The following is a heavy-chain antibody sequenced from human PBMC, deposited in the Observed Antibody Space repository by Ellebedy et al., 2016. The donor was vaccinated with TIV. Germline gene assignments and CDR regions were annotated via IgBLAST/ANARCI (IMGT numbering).Heavy chain of an antibody. D-gene: IGHD1-7*01. Sequence: GESLKISCATSGFPFSAYAMSWVRQAPGKGLEWVASAGGSGASAYYADSVKGRFTISRDTSKNTLDLQMNSLRVEDTAVYYCARELELSDYWGQGTLVTVSS. V-gene: IGHV3-23*01. J-gene: IGHJ4*02. CDR2: AGGSGASA. CDR1: GFPFSAYA. CDR3: ARELELSDY.